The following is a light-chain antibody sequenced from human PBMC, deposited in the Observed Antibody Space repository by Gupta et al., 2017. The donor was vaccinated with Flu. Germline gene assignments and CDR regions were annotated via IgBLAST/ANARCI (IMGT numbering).Light chain of an antibody. CDR3: GAYADGRYV. Sequence: SGTSSCTGTSGDVGGYNYGSWHQQHPGKAPKLMIYEVRRRPSGVPDRFSASKSGSTASLTVSGLQAEDEDDYYCGAYADGRYVFGTGTKVTVL. J-gene: IGLJ1*01. V-gene: IGLV2-8*01. CDR1: SGDVGGYNY. CDR2: EVR.